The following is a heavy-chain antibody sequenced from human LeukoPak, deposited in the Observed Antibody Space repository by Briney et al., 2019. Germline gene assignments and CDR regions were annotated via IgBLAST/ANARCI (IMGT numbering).Heavy chain of an antibody. J-gene: IGHJ3*02. CDR3: ARVIVVVPAAMTGAFDT. V-gene: IGHV4-61*02. Sequence: PSQTLSLTCTVSGGSINSGSQYWNWIRQPAGKGLEWIGRIYTSGSTNYNPSLKSRVTMSVDTSKNQFSLKLSSVTAADTAVYYCARVIVVVPAAMTGAFDTWGQGTMVTVSS. D-gene: IGHD2-2*01. CDR1: GGSINSGSQY. CDR2: IYTSGST.